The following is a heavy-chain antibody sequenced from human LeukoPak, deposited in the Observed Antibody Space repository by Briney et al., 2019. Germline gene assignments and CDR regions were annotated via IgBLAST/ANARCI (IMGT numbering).Heavy chain of an antibody. CDR2: INWNGGST. J-gene: IGHJ6*03. CDR1: GFTFDDYG. D-gene: IGHD6-13*01. CDR3: ARVRSSSWSGHMDV. Sequence: GGSLRLSCAASGFTFDDYGMSWVRQAPGKGLEWVSGINWNGGSTGYADSMKGRFTISRDNAKNSLYLQMNSLRAEDTALYYCARVRSSSWSGHMDVWGKGTTVTVSS. V-gene: IGHV3-20*04.